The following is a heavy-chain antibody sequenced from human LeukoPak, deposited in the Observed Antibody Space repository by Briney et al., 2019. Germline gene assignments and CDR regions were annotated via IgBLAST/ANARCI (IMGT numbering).Heavy chain of an antibody. Sequence: GGSLRLSCAASGFPFSNHAMSWVRQPPGQGLEWVSAINNGNTYYADSVRGRFTISRDDSKNMVYLQMNSLRVEDTARYYCVREAGYCASVCLKSNWFDPWGQGTLVTVSS. CDR2: INNGNT. CDR3: VREAGYCASVCLKSNWFDP. D-gene: IGHD2-21*02. J-gene: IGHJ5*02. CDR1: GFPFSNHA. V-gene: IGHV3-23*01.